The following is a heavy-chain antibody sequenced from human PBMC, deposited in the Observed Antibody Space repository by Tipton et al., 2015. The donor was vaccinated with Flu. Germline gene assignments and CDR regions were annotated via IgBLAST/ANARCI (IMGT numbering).Heavy chain of an antibody. J-gene: IGHJ5*02. CDR2: IYSGGNT. CDR1: GSSISSSDSY. Sequence: TLSLTCSVSGSSISSSDSYWGWIRQIPGKGLEWIGSIYSGGNTYYNPSLKSPVTISLDTSKNQFSLNLRSVTAADTAMYFCARDLGDFPSPVPNWFDPWGRGTLVTVSS. D-gene: IGHD3-16*01. V-gene: IGHV4-39*02. CDR3: ARDLGDFPSPVPNWFDP.